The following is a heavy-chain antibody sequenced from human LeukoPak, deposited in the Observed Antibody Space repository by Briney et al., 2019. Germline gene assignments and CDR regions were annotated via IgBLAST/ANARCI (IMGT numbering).Heavy chain of an antibody. CDR1: GYTFTGYH. CDR2: INPNSGGT. CDR3: AIGALYGGYYFDY. V-gene: IGHV1-2*02. Sequence: GASVKVSCKASGYTFTGYHMHWVRQAPGQGLEWMGWINPNSGGTNYAQKLQGRVTMTRETSISTAYMELSRLRSDDTAVYYCAIGALYGGYYFDYWGQGTLVTVSS. J-gene: IGHJ4*02. D-gene: IGHD3-10*01.